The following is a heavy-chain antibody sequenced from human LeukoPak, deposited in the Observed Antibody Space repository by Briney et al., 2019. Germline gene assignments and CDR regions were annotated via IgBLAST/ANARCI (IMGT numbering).Heavy chain of an antibody. J-gene: IGHJ4*02. Sequence: PGRSLRLSCAASGFTFDDYDMSWVRQAPGKGLEWVSGINWNGDSTGYADSVKGRFTISRDNAKNSLYLQMNSLRAEDTALYYCARRAYSSSWFVFDYWGQGTLVTVSP. V-gene: IGHV3-20*04. CDR2: INWNGDST. D-gene: IGHD6-13*01. CDR3: ARRAYSSSWFVFDY. CDR1: GFTFDDYD.